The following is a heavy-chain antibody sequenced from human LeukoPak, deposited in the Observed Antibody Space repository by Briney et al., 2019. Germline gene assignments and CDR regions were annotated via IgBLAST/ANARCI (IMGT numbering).Heavy chain of an antibody. CDR1: GYTFTSYA. CDR2: INAGNGNT. J-gene: IGHJ4*02. D-gene: IGHD6-13*01. Sequence: ASVKVSCKASGYTFTSYAMHWVRQAPGQRLEWMGWINAGNGNTKYSQKFQGRVTTTRDTSISTAYMELSRLRSDDTAVYYCARVSPTGYSSSWYDYWGQGTLVTVSS. V-gene: IGHV1-3*01. CDR3: ARVSPTGYSSSWYDY.